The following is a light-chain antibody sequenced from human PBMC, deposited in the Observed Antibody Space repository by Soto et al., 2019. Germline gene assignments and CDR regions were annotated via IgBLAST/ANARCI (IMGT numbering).Light chain of an antibody. J-gene: IGLJ2*01. Sequence: QTVVTQEPSFSVSPGGTVTLTCGLSSGSVSTSYYPTWYQQTPGQAPRTLIYSTNTPSSGVPDHFSGSIRGNKAALTITGAQAYDESDYDCVLYMGSGIAVFGGGTKVTVL. CDR1: SGSVSTSYY. V-gene: IGLV8-61*01. CDR3: VLYMGSGIAV. CDR2: STN.